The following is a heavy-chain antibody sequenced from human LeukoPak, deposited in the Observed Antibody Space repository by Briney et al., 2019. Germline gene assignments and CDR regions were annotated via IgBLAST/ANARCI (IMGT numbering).Heavy chain of an antibody. CDR2: IYYSGST. V-gene: IGHV4-59*01. CDR1: GGSISSYY. D-gene: IGHD4-17*01. Sequence: PSETLSLTCTVSGGSISSYYWSWIRQPPGKGREWIGYIYYSGSTNYNPSLKSRVTISVDTSKNQFSLKLSSVTAADTAVYYCARESVTLLNWFDPWGQGTLVTVSS. J-gene: IGHJ5*02. CDR3: ARESVTLLNWFDP.